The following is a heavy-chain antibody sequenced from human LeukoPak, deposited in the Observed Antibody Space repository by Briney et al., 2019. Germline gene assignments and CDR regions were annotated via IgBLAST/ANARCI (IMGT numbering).Heavy chain of an antibody. Sequence: SETLSLTCTVSGGPITGYYWTWIRQPPGKGLEWIGYIYYSGSSNYNPSLKGRVTISIHTSKNQFSLNLSSVTAADTAVYYCARVFGGGRGGWFDPWGQGTLVAVSS. D-gene: IGHD3-16*01. CDR2: IYYSGSS. V-gene: IGHV4-59*01. CDR3: ARVFGGGRGGWFDP. CDR1: GGPITGYY. J-gene: IGHJ5*02.